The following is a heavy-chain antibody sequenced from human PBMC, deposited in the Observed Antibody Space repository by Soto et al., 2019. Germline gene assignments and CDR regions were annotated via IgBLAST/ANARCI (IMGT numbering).Heavy chain of an antibody. Sequence: GGSLRLSCAASGFTFRTYAMHWVRQSPGKGLEWVAVIAYDGSTEFYADSVKGRFSITRENSKNTRYLQMNSRRAGDTAVYYCGRDPSESWSGYVEYWGQGTLVTVSS. D-gene: IGHD3-3*01. V-gene: IGHV3-30-3*01. J-gene: IGHJ4*02. CDR1: GFTFRTYA. CDR3: GRDPSESWSGYVEY. CDR2: IAYDGSTE.